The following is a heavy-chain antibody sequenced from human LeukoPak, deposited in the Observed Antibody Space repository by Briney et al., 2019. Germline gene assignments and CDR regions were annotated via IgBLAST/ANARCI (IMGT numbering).Heavy chain of an antibody. CDR2: INHSGST. D-gene: IGHD2-2*01. CDR3: ARAGELTTGIPPIVVVPADHPSVYRH. Sequence: SETLSLTCAVYGGSFSGYYWSWIRQPPGKGLEWIGEINHSGSTNYNPSLKSRVTISVDTSKNQFSLKLSSVTAADTAVYYCARAGELTTGIPPIVVVPADHPSVYRHWGPGTLVTVSS. V-gene: IGHV4-34*01. CDR1: GGSFSGYY. J-gene: IGHJ1*01.